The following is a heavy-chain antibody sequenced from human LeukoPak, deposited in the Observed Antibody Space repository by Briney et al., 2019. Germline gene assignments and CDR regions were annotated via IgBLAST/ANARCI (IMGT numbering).Heavy chain of an antibody. J-gene: IGHJ4*02. CDR3: AKDFHGDFPYFFDY. CDR1: GFTFSNFA. V-gene: IGHV3-23*01. Sequence: GGSLRLSCAASGFTFSNFAMSWVRQAPGKGLEWVSSISASGGTTYYADSVKGRFTISRDNSKNTFNLQMNSLRAEDTALYYCAKDFHGDFPYFFDYWGQGTLVTVSS. CDR2: ISASGGTT.